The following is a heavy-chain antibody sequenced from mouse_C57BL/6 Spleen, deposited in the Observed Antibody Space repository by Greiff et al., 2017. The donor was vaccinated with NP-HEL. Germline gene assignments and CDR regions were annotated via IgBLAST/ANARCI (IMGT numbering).Heavy chain of an antibody. D-gene: IGHD1-1*01. CDR2: IYPRDGST. J-gene: IGHJ2*01. Sequence: QVQLKESDAGLVKPGASVKISCKVSGYTFTDHTIHWMKQRPEQGLEWIGYIYPRDGSTKYNEKFKGKATLTADKSSSTAYMQLNSLTSEDSAVYFCASPTTVVAEGYYFDYWGQGTTLTVSS. V-gene: IGHV1-78*01. CDR3: ASPTTVVAEGYYFDY. CDR1: GYTFTDHT.